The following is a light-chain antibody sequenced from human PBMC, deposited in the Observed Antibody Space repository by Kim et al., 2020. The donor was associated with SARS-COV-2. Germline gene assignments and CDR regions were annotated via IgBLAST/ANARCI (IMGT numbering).Light chain of an antibody. CDR2: GAS. CDR3: QQYNNWPYT. J-gene: IGKJ2*01. CDR1: QSVSSN. Sequence: SVSQGEIDTLSRRASQSVSSNLAWYQQNPGQAPRLLFYGASTRDTGIPSRFSGSGSGTEFTLTISSLQSEDFAVYSCQQYNNWPYTFGQGTKLEI. V-gene: IGKV3-15*01.